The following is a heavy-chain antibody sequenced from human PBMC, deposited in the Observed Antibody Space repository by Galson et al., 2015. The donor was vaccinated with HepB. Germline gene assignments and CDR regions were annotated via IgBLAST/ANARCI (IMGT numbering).Heavy chain of an antibody. V-gene: IGHV4-31*03. D-gene: IGHD3-3*01. Sequence: LSLTCTVSGGSISSGGYYWSWIRQHPGKGLEWIGYIYYSGSTYYNPSLKSRVTISVDTSKNQFSLKLSSVTAADTAVYYCARVDYDFWSGYVYTDPKPHYYMDVWGKGTTVTVSS. J-gene: IGHJ6*03. CDR3: ARVDYDFWSGYVYTDPKPHYYMDV. CDR1: GGSISSGGYY. CDR2: IYYSGST.